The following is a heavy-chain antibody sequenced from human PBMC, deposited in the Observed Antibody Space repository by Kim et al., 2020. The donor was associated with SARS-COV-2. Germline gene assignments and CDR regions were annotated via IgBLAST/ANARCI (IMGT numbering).Heavy chain of an antibody. D-gene: IGHD1-1*01. CDR1: GGSFSGYY. V-gene: IGHV4-34*01. CDR2: INHSGST. CDR3: ARVLGTICY. J-gene: IGHJ4*02. Sequence: SETLSLTCAVYGGSFSGYYWSWIRQPPGKGLEWIGEINHSGSTNYNPSLKSRVTISVDTSKNQFSLKLSSVTAADTAVYYCARVLGTICYWGQGTLLTV.